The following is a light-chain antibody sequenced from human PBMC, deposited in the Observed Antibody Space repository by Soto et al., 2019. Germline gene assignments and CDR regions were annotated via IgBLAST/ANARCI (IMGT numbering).Light chain of an antibody. CDR2: SDN. J-gene: IGLJ3*02. V-gene: IGLV1-44*01. CDR1: NYNIASNS. Sequence: QSVPTQPPSASGTPGQRVTITCYGDNYNIASNSVNWYQQLPGTAPKLLIYSDNRRPSGVPDRFSASKSGASAFLTISGLQSDDEADYYCSSWDRSLDNWMFGGGTKLTVL. CDR3: SSWDRSLDNWM.